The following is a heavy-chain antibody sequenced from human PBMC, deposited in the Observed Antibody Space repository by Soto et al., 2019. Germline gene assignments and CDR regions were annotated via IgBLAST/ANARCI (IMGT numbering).Heavy chain of an antibody. V-gene: IGHV1-2*02. CDR3: ARTSGRYYDSSGYLGY. J-gene: IGHJ4*02. CDR1: GYTFTGYY. D-gene: IGHD3-22*01. Sequence: ASVKVSCKASGYTFTGYYMHWVRQAPGQGREWMGWINPNSGGTNYAQKFQGRVTMTRDTSISTAYMELSRLRSDDTAVYYCARTSGRYYDSSGYLGYWGQGTLVTVSS. CDR2: INPNSGGT.